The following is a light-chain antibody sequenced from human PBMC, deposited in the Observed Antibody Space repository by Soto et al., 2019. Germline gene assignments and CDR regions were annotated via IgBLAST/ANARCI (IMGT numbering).Light chain of an antibody. CDR3: QQYGSLPYT. CDR1: QSLATPD. J-gene: IGKJ5*01. CDR2: GTF. V-gene: IGKV3-20*01. Sequence: IGLRQSPGPLPWSPGNQPTLSCRASQSLATPDLVWYQQRSGQPPRLVIHGTFSTASGIPARFSGGGSGTDFTLTISRLEPEDSAVYYCQQYGSLPYTFGRGTRLEIQ.